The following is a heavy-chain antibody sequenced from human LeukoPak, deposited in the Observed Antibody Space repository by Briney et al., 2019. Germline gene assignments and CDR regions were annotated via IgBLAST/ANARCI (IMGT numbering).Heavy chain of an antibody. D-gene: IGHD2-15*01. CDR2: ISGSGGST. CDR3: AKSGAVVVVADGWFDP. J-gene: IGHJ5*02. CDR1: GFTFSSYA. V-gene: IGHV3-23*01. Sequence: GGSLRLSCAASGFTFSSYAMSWVRQAPGKGLEWVSAISGSGGSTYYADSVKGRFTISRGNSKNTLYLQMNSLRAEDTAVYYCAKSGAVVVVADGWFDPWGQGTLVTVSS.